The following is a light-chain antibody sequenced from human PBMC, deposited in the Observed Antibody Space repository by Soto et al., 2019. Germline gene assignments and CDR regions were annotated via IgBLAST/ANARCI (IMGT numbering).Light chain of an antibody. V-gene: IGKV1-39*01. Sequence: DIELTQSPSSLSASVGERVTITCRASQSISSYFNWYQQKPGRPPHLLLYAASSLQSAVPPSFSGSGSATDFTPPISSLQPEDFATDYCQQRYSTPWTFGQGTKVDIK. CDR3: QQRYSTPWT. CDR2: AAS. CDR1: QSISSY. J-gene: IGKJ1*01.